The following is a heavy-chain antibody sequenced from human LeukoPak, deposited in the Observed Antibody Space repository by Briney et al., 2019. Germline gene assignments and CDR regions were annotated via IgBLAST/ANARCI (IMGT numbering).Heavy chain of an antibody. D-gene: IGHD1-26*01. CDR1: GFTFSSYD. CDR3: ARGIYSGSYLAFDY. V-gene: IGHV3-13*01. J-gene: IGHJ4*02. Sequence: GGSLRLSCAASGFTFSSYDMHWVRQATGKGLEWVSAIGTAGDTYYPGSVKGRFTISRENAKNSLYLQMNSLRAGDTAMYYCARGIYSGSYLAFDYWGQGTLVTVSS. CDR2: IGTAGDT.